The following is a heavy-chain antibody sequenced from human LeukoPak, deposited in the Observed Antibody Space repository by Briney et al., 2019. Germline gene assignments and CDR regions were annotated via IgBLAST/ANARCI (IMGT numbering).Heavy chain of an antibody. V-gene: IGHV4-30-2*01. J-gene: IGHJ4*02. CDR3: ARDGGSGRFDY. D-gene: IGHD3-16*01. CDR1: GGSISSGGYS. Sequence: SETLSLTCAVSGGSISSGGYSWTWIRQPPGKGLEWIGYIYHSGSTYYNPSLRSRVTISVDRSKNQFYLKLSSVTAADTAVYYCARDGGSGRFDYWGQGTLVTVSS. CDR2: IYHSGST.